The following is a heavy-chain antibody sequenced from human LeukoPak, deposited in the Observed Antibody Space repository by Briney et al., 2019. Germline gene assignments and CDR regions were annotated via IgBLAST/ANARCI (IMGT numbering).Heavy chain of an antibody. CDR2: IRSGGTNT. CDR3: ARENYVQTGFDY. V-gene: IGHV3-48*04. Sequence: GGSLRLSCAASGFTFSSFSMNWVRQAPGKGLEWVSYIRSGGTNTDYTGSVKGRFTISRDNAKNSLYLQMNSLRAEDTAVYYCARENYVQTGFDYWGQGTLVTVSS. D-gene: IGHD1-7*01. CDR1: GFTFSSFS. J-gene: IGHJ4*02.